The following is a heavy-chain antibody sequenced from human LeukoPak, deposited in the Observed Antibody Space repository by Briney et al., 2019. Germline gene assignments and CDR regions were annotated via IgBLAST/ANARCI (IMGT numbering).Heavy chain of an antibody. V-gene: IGHV3-48*03. D-gene: IGHD3-10*01. CDR1: GFAFISYE. CDR3: ATIQYGSGSHY. Sequence: GSLSLSSSASGFAFISYEMNWVRPAPGKGLEWVSYVSSSGSSIYYTDSVTGRFTISRDNPKTSLYLQMNSLRVDVTAVYYCATIQYGSGSHYWGQGTLVTVSS. J-gene: IGHJ4*02. CDR2: VSSSGSSI.